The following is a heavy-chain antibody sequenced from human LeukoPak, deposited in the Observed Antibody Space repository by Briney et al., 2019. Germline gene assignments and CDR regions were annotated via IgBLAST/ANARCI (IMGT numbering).Heavy chain of an antibody. V-gene: IGHV3-15*01. CDR3: TTEEWELLRPGHY. CDR2: IKRKTDGGTT. D-gene: IGHD1-26*01. CDR1: GFTFSNAW. J-gene: IGHJ4*02. Sequence: PGGSLRLTCAGSGFTFSNAWMSWVRQAPGKGLEWVGRIKRKTDGGTTDYAAPVKGRFTISRDDSKNTLYLQMNSLKTEDTAIYYCTTEEWELLRPGHYWGQGTLVTVSS.